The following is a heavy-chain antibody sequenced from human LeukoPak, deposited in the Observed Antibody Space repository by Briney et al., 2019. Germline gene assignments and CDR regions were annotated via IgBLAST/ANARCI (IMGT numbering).Heavy chain of an antibody. Sequence: GGALRLYCAASGLTFSSYSMNWVREAPGKGLEWVSSISSSSSYIYYADSVKGRFTISRDNAKNSLYLQMNSLRAEDTAVYYCARDSRDIVVVPAATSVHYYYYMDVWGKGTTVTVSS. D-gene: IGHD2-2*01. CDR1: GLTFSSYS. V-gene: IGHV3-21*01. J-gene: IGHJ6*03. CDR2: ISSSSSYI. CDR3: ARDSRDIVVVPAATSVHYYYYMDV.